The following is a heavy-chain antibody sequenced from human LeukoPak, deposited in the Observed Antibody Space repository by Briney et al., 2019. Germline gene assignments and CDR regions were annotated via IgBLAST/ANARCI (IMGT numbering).Heavy chain of an antibody. CDR3: ARSLRVRGVPDYMDV. CDR1: GFTFSSYG. D-gene: IGHD3-10*01. CDR2: ISGSGGST. J-gene: IGHJ6*03. Sequence: TGGSLRLSCAASGFTFSSYGMSWVRQAPGKGLEWVSAISGSGGSTYYADTVKGRFTISRDNSKNMLYLQMNSLRAEDTAVYYCARSLRVRGVPDYMDVWGKGTTVTISS. V-gene: IGHV3-23*01.